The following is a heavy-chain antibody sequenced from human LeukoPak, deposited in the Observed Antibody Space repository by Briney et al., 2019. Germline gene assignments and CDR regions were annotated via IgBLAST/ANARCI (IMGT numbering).Heavy chain of an antibody. Sequence: SETLSLTCTVSGASIRSGDYYWSWIRQPPGKGLEWIGYIYDSGSTYYNPSLKSRITISVDTSENRFSLKLSSVTATDTAVYYCARDCSGGSCYGAFDIWGQGTMVTVS. CDR3: ARDCSGGSCYGAFDI. D-gene: IGHD2-15*01. J-gene: IGHJ3*02. CDR1: GASIRSGDYY. CDR2: IYDSGST. V-gene: IGHV4-30-4*01.